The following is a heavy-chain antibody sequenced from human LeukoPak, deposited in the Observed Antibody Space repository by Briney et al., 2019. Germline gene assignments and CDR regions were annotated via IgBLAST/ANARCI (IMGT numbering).Heavy chain of an antibody. CDR2: IRYDESNK. CDR1: GFTFSSYG. D-gene: IGHD3-10*01. V-gene: IGHV3-30*02. J-gene: IGHJ4*02. Sequence: GGSLRLSCAASGFTFSSYGMHWVRQAPGKGLEWVAFIRYDESNKYYADSVKGRFTISRDNSKNTLYLQMNSLRAEDTAVYYCASWPGAWYGEDSWGQGTLVSVSS. CDR3: ASWPGAWYGEDS.